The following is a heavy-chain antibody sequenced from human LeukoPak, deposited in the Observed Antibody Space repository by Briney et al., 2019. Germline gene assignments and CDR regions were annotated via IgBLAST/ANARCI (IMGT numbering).Heavy chain of an antibody. CDR2: ISGSGGST. J-gene: IGHJ4*02. Sequence: PGGSLRLSCAASGFTVSSNYMSWVRQAPGKGLEWVSAISGSGGSTYYADSVKGRFTISRDNSKNTLYLQMNSLRAEDTAVYYCAKSPSRGSDGDYWGQGTLVTVSS. D-gene: IGHD1-26*01. CDR3: AKSPSRGSDGDY. V-gene: IGHV3-23*01. CDR1: GFTVSSNY.